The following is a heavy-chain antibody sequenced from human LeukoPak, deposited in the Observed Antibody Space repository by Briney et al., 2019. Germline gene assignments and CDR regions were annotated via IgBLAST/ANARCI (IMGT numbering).Heavy chain of an antibody. CDR1: GGSISSYY. Sequence: PSETLSLTCTVSGGSISSYYWSWIRQPPGKGLEWIGEINHSGSTNYNPSLKSRVTISVDTSKNQFSLKLSSVTAADTAVYYCARGPWSGKGAFDIWGQGTMVTVSS. CDR3: ARGPWSGKGAFDI. J-gene: IGHJ3*02. D-gene: IGHD3-3*01. CDR2: INHSGST. V-gene: IGHV4-34*01.